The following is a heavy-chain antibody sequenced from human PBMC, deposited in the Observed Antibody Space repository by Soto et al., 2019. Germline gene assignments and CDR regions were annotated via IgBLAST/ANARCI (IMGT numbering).Heavy chain of an antibody. Sequence: SVKVSCKASGGTFSSYAISWVRQAPGQGLEWMGGIIPIFGTANYAQKFQGRVTITADESTSTAYMELSSLRSEDTAVYYCAGAGGAYYDFWSGSYGMDVWGQGTTVTVSS. D-gene: IGHD3-3*01. CDR3: AGAGGAYYDFWSGSYGMDV. V-gene: IGHV1-69*13. CDR2: IIPIFGTA. J-gene: IGHJ6*02. CDR1: GGTFSSYA.